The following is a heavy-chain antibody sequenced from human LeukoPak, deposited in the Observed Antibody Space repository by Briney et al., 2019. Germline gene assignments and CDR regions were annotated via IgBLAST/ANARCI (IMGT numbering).Heavy chain of an antibody. Sequence: PSETLSLTCTVSGDSISSYYWSWIRQPAGEGLEWIGRIYTSGSTNYNPSLKSRVTISVDKSKNQFSLKLSSVTVADTAVYYCARDGNGWNGGDNWFDPWGQGTQVTVSS. CDR3: ARDGNGWNGGDNWFDP. J-gene: IGHJ5*02. V-gene: IGHV4-4*07. D-gene: IGHD6-19*01. CDR1: GDSISSYY. CDR2: IYTSGST.